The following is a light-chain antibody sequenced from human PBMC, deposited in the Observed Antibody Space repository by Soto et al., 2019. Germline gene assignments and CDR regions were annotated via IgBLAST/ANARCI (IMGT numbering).Light chain of an antibody. Sequence: DIQMTQSPSSLSSSVGDRVTITFRAGQSISVYLNWYQQKPGKAPNLLIYAASSLQSGVPSRFSGSGSGTDFTLTINSLHPEDFATYYCQQSYSTPITFGQGTRLEIK. J-gene: IGKJ5*01. V-gene: IGKV1-39*01. CDR2: AAS. CDR3: QQSYSTPIT. CDR1: QSISVY.